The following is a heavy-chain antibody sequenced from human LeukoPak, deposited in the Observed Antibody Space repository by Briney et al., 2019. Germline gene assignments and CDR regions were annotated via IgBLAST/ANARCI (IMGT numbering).Heavy chain of an antibody. CDR1: GFTFSSYA. J-gene: IGHJ1*01. CDR3: AGGYVSRY. Sequence: PGGSLRLSCAASGFTFSSYAMSWVRQAPGKGLEWVSAISGSGGSTFYADSVKGRFTISRYNSKNTLYLTMNSLRAEDTAVYYCAGGYVSRYWGEGTLVTVSS. D-gene: IGHD3-22*01. CDR2: ISGSGGST. V-gene: IGHV3-23*01.